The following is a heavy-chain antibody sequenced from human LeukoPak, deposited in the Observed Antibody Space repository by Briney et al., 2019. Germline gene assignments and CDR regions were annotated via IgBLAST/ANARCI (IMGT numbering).Heavy chain of an antibody. CDR3: ARSDGFRFYYFDY. V-gene: IGHV4-4*02. CDR1: GGSISSSNW. J-gene: IGHJ4*02. Sequence: PSETLSLTCAVSGGSISSSNWWSWVRQPPGQGLEWIGEIYHSGSTNYNPSLKSRVTISVDKSKNQFSLKLSSVTAADTAVYYCARSDGFRFYYFDYWGQGTLVTVSS. D-gene: IGHD3-10*01. CDR2: IYHSGST.